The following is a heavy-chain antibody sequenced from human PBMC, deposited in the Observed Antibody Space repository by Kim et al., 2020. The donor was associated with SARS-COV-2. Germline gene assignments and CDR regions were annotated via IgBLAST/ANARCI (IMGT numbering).Heavy chain of an antibody. CDR1: GFTFSSYG. Sequence: GGSLRLSCAASGFTFSSYGMHWVRQAPGKGLEWVAVIWYDGSNKYYADSVKGRFTISRDNSKNTLYLQMNSLRAEDTAVYYCARGGVDTAMWNEDGMDVWGQGTTVTVSS. CDR3: ARGGVDTAMWNEDGMDV. D-gene: IGHD5-18*01. V-gene: IGHV3-33*01. CDR2: IWYDGSNK. J-gene: IGHJ6*02.